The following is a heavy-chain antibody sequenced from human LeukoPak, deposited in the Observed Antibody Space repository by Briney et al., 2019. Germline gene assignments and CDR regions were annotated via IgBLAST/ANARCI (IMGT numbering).Heavy chain of an antibody. V-gene: IGHV4-61*02. CDR2: IYTTGST. Sequence: SETLSLTCTVSGDSISSGGYRWSWIRQPAGKGLEWIGRIYTTGSTTYKPSLKSRVTMSLDTSKNQFSLRLSSVTAADTAVYYCARDIRDGYNSGGSNWFDPWGQGTLVTVSS. D-gene: IGHD5-24*01. J-gene: IGHJ5*02. CDR1: GDSISSGGYR. CDR3: ARDIRDGYNSGGSNWFDP.